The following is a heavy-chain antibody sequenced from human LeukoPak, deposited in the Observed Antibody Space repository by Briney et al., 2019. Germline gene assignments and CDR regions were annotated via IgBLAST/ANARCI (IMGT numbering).Heavy chain of an antibody. CDR2: VYHSGSA. J-gene: IGHJ3*02. V-gene: IGHV4-39*01. CDR3: ARLLVGTRAFDI. CDR1: DYSITTGGDY. D-gene: IGHD1-26*01. Sequence: PSETLSLTCTVSDYSITTGGDYWGWIRQSPVKGLEWIGSVYHSGSAYPSPSLKSRVTLSVDTPKNQFSLKLSSVTAADTAMYYCARLLVGTRAFDIWSQGTMVTVSS.